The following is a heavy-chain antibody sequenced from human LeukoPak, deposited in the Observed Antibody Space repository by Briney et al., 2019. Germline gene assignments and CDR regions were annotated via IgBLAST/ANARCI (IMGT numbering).Heavy chain of an antibody. D-gene: IGHD2-15*01. V-gene: IGHV4-4*07. J-gene: IGHJ4*02. CDR1: GGSISNYF. CDR3: ARVTGYVIEDNFDY. Sequence: SETLSLTCTVSGGSISNYFWSWVRQPAGKGLEWIGRIYSTGRSDYNPSLKSRITMSVDTSKNQFSLKLRSVTAADTAVYYCARVTGYVIEDNFDYWGQGTLVTVSS. CDR2: IYSTGRS.